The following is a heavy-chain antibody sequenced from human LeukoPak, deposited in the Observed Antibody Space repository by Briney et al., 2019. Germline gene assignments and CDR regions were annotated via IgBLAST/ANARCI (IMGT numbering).Heavy chain of an antibody. CDR3: VRDPLAGLDY. J-gene: IGHJ4*02. CDR1: GGSVSSGSYY. CDR2: IYYSGST. D-gene: IGHD6-19*01. V-gene: IGHV4-61*01. Sequence: SETLSLTCTVSGGSVSSGSYYWSWIRQPPGKGLEWIGYIYYSGSTNYNPSLKSRVTISVDTSKNQFSLKLSSVTAADTAVYYCVRDPLAGLDYWGQGTLVTVSS.